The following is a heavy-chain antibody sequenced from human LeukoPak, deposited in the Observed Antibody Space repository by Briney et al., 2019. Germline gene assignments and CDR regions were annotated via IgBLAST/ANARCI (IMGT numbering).Heavy chain of an antibody. D-gene: IGHD3-3*01. CDR1: GYTFTSYG. CDR3: ARDRWTASDFWSGYHPYYFDY. CDR2: ISAYNGNT. V-gene: IGHV1-18*01. J-gene: IGHJ4*02. Sequence: APVKVSCKASGYTFTSYGISWVRQAPGQGLEWMGWISAYNGNTNYAQKLQGRVTMTTDTSTSTAYMELRSLRSDDTAVYYCARDRWTASDFWSGYHPYYFDYWGQGTLVTVSS.